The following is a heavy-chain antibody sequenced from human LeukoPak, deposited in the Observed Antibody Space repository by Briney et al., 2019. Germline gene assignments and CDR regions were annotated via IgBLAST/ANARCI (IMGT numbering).Heavy chain of an antibody. CDR3: AVHYDSSGAFDI. Sequence: TPSETLSLTCTVSGGSISSYYWSWLRQPAGKGLEWIGRIYTSGSTNYNPSLKSRVTMSVDTSKNQFSLKLSSVTAADTAVYYCAVHYDSSGAFDIWGQGTMVTVSS. D-gene: IGHD3-22*01. CDR1: GGSISSYY. CDR2: IYTSGST. J-gene: IGHJ3*02. V-gene: IGHV4-4*07.